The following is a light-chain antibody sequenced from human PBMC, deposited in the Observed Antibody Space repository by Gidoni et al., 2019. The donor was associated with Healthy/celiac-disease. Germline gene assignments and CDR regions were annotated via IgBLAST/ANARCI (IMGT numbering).Light chain of an antibody. CDR1: SSDVGGYNY. CDR2: EVS. CDR3: SSYTSSSTPL. J-gene: IGLJ2*01. Sequence: QSALTQPASVSGSPGQSITISCTGTSSDVGGYNYVSWYQQHPGKAPKRMIYEVSNRPSGVPDRFSGSKSGNTASLTISGLQAEDEADYYCSSYTSSSTPLFGGGTKLTVL. V-gene: IGLV2-14*01.